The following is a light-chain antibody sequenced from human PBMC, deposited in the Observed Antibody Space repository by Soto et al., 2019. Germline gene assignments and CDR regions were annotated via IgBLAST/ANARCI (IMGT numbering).Light chain of an antibody. CDR1: QTVGTN. CDR3: QQYNKWPLFT. Sequence: EVVLTQSPATLSVSPGERATLSCRASQTVGTNLAWYQQRPGQAPRLLISGASTRATGIPARFSGSGSGSEYTLTISSLQSDDFAVYYCQQYNKWPLFTFGPGTRVDN. CDR2: GAS. J-gene: IGKJ3*01. V-gene: IGKV3-15*01.